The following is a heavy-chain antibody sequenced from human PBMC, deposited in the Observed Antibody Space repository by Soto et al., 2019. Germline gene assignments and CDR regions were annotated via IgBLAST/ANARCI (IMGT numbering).Heavy chain of an antibody. CDR1: GDSISSGGYY. Sequence: SETLSLTCTVSGDSISSGGYYWSWIRQHPGKGLEWIGYIYYSGTTYYNPSLESRVSISADTSENQFSLKVKSVTVADTAVYYCASTYYTGDSGHYDSWGQGTLVTVPS. D-gene: IGHD1-26*01. V-gene: IGHV4-31*03. CDR2: IYYSGTT. J-gene: IGHJ4*02. CDR3: ASTYYTGDSGHYDS.